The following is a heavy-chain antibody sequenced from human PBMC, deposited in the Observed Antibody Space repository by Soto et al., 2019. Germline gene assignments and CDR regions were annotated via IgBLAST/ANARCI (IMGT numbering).Heavy chain of an antibody. CDR3: ARGRGYSGYNDAFDI. V-gene: IGHV1-8*01. CDR2: MNPNSGNT. Sequence: ASVKVSCKASGYTFTSYDINWVRQATGQGLEWMGWMNPNSGNTGYAQKFQGRVTMTTNTSISTAYMELSSLRSEDTAVYYCARGRGYSGYNDAFDIWGQGTMVTVSS. CDR1: GYTFTSYD. D-gene: IGHD5-12*01. J-gene: IGHJ3*02.